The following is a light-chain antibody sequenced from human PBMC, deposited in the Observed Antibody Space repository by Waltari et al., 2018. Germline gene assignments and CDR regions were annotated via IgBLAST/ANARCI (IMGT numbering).Light chain of an antibody. Sequence: QSVLTQPPSVSAAPGQMVTISCSGSSSNIGNNYVSWYQRLPGTAPKLLIYDNKKRPSGIPDRFPGSKSGTSATLGITGLQTGDEADYFCGTWDTSLSAGVFGGGTKLTVL. J-gene: IGLJ3*02. CDR2: DNK. V-gene: IGLV1-51*01. CDR1: SSNIGNNY. CDR3: GTWDTSLSAGV.